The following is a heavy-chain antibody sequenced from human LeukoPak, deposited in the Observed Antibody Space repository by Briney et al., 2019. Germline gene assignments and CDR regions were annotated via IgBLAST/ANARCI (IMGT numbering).Heavy chain of an antibody. D-gene: IGHD6-19*01. CDR1: GFTFSTSG. CDR3: AKDRPHSSGWGTPADF. CDR2: VPFDGIKK. V-gene: IGHV3-30*02. J-gene: IGHJ4*02. Sequence: PGGSLRLSCAASGFTFSTSGMHWGRQAPVKGLEWVEYVPFDGIKKFYADSVRGRFTISRDNSKNTLYLQLNSLRPDDTAVYYCAKDRPHSSGWGTPADFWGQGTLVTVSS.